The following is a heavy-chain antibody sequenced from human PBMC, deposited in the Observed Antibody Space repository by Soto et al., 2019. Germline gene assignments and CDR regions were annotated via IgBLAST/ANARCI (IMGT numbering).Heavy chain of an antibody. Sequence: ASVKVSCKASGYTFTSYGVSWVRQAPGQGLEWMGWISAYNGNTNYAQKLQGRVTMTTDTSTSTAYMELRSLRSDDTAVYYCAVEYSGTLNSDYWGQGTLVTFST. D-gene: IGHD1-26*01. CDR1: GYTFTSYG. CDR3: AVEYSGTLNSDY. V-gene: IGHV1-18*01. CDR2: ISAYNGNT. J-gene: IGHJ4*02.